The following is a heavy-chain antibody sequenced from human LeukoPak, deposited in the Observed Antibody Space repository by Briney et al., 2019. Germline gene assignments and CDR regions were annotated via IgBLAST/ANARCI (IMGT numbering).Heavy chain of an antibody. CDR1: GGSFSGYY. CDR2: INHSGST. CDR3: ARLRFDFWSGYTHPYFDY. V-gene: IGHV4-34*01. D-gene: IGHD3-3*01. J-gene: IGHJ4*02. Sequence: SETLSLTCAVYGGSFSGYYWSWIRQPPGKGLEWIGEINHSGSTNYNPSLKSRVTISVDTSKIQFSLKLSSVAATDTAVYFCARLRFDFWSGYTHPYFDYWGQGTLVTVSS.